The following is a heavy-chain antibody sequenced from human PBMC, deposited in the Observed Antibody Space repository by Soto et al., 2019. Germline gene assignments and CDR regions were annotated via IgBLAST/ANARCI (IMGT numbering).Heavy chain of an antibody. D-gene: IGHD5-18*01. CDR3: ARDTGYTFGSLNY. Sequence: GASVKVSCKASGYTFTDYALHWVRQAPGQRLEWMGWMNAGVGNTLYSQKFQGRITITRDTSASTAYMELNSLKFEDTAIYYCARDTGYTFGSLNYWGPGTLVTVSS. CDR2: MNAGVGNT. CDR1: GYTFTDYA. V-gene: IGHV1-3*01. J-gene: IGHJ4*02.